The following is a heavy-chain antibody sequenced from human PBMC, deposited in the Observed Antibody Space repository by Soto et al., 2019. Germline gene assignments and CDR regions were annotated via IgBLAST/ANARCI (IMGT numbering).Heavy chain of an antibody. CDR2: IYSGGST. J-gene: IGHJ4*02. CDR1: GGSITTYY. V-gene: IGHV4-4*07. D-gene: IGHD1-26*01. CDR3: ARGWGYFDY. Sequence: QVQLQEWGPGLVKPSETLSLTCTVSGGSITTYYWSWIRQPAGKGLEWIGRIYSGGSTNYNPSLRSRVTVSVDMSKNQFSLKLSSVTAADTAVYYCARGWGYFDYWGQGTLVTVSS.